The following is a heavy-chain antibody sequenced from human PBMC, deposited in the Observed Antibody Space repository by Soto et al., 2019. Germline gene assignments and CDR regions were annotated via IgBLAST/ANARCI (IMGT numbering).Heavy chain of an antibody. CDR1: GFTFSDYY. CDR2: ISRGGSTV. V-gene: IGHV3-11*01. CDR3: AREYCSGGSCYSAFDS. Sequence: QVQLVESGGGLVKPGGSLRLSCAASGFTFSDYYMSWIRQAPGKGLEWVSYISRGGSTVYYADSVKGRFTISRDNAKNSLYLQMNSLRAEDTAVYYCAREYCSGGSCYSAFDSWGQGTLVTVSS. J-gene: IGHJ4*02. D-gene: IGHD2-15*01.